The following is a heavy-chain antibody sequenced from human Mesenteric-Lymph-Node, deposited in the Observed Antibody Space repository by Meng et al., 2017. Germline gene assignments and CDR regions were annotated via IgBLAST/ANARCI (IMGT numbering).Heavy chain of an antibody. CDR2: ISSSGSVK. CDR1: GFTFSSYE. V-gene: IGHV3-48*03. CDR3: ARDYVAYCGGDCPNSDY. D-gene: IGHD2-21*02. Sequence: GESLKISCAASGFTFSSYEMNWVRQAPGKGLEWVSYISSSGSVKDYADSVQGRFTISRDNAKNSLYLQMNSLRAEDTAVYYCARDYVAYCGGDCPNSDYWGQGTLVTVSS. J-gene: IGHJ4*02.